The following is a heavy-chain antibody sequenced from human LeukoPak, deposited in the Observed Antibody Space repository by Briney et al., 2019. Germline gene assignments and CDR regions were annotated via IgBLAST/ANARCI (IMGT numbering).Heavy chain of an antibody. V-gene: IGHV1-69*04. CDR1: GGTFSSYA. CDR2: IIPILGIA. D-gene: IGHD3-22*01. CDR3: ARETYYYDSSGYPVYYYGMDV. Sequence: SVKVSCKASGGTFSSYAISWVRQAPGQGLEWMGRIIPILGIANYAQKFQGRVTITADKSTSTAYMELSSLRSEDTAVYYCARETYYYDSSGYPVYYYGMDVWGQGTTVTVSS. J-gene: IGHJ6*02.